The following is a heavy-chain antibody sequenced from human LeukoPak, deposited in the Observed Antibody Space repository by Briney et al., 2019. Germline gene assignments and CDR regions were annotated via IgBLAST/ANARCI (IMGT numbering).Heavy chain of an antibody. V-gene: IGHV4-34*01. CDR1: GGSISSYY. D-gene: IGHD2-15*01. J-gene: IGHJ4*02. Sequence: SETLSLTCTVSGGSISSYYWSWIRQPPGKGLEWIGEINHSGSTNYNPSLKSRVTISVDTSKNQFSLKLSSVTAADTAVYYCARYCSGGSCYRKYYFDYWGQGTLVTVSS. CDR3: ARYCSGGSCYRKYYFDY. CDR2: INHSGST.